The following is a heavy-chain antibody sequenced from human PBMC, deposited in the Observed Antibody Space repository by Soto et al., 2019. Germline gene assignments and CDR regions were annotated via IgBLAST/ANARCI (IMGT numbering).Heavy chain of an antibody. CDR2: ISSSPSTI. V-gene: IGHV3-11*01. J-gene: IGHJ6*03. D-gene: IGHD3-9*01. CDR3: ARDIDRLHFHILTGPYDYYYYMDF. Sequence: YMSRISKEKGKGVEGVSYISSSPSTISYPDSVKGRFTISRDNAKNSLYLQMNSLRAEDTAVYYCARDIDRLHFHILTGPYDYYYYMDFLLKGTTVTVSS. CDR1: Y.